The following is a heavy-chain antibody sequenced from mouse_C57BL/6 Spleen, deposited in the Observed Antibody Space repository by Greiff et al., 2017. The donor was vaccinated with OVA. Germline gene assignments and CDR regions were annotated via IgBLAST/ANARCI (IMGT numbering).Heavy chain of an antibody. V-gene: IGHV3-6*01. J-gene: IGHJ2*01. CDR1: GYSITSGYY. CDR2: ISYDGSN. D-gene: IGHD2-4*01. Sequence: EVKLMESGPGLVKPSQSLSLTCSVTGYSITSGYYWNWIRQFPGNKLEWMGYISYDGSNNYNPSLKNRISITRDTSKNQFFLKLNSVTTEDTATDNCARDDYDGGDYWGQGTTLTVSS. CDR3: ARDDYDGGDY.